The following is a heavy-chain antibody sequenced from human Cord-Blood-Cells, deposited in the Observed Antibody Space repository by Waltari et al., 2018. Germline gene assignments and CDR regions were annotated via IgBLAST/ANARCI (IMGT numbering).Heavy chain of an antibody. CDR2: INPNSGGT. V-gene: IGHV1-2*02. Sequence: VQLVQSGAEAKKPGASVKASCKASGYTFTDYYMPWVRPAPGQGLAWMGWINPNSGGTNYAQKFQGRVTMTRDTSIRTAYMELSRLRSDDTAVYYCARPTMVRGVIDAFDIWGQGTMVTVSS. D-gene: IGHD3-10*01. J-gene: IGHJ3*02. CDR3: ARPTMVRGVIDAFDI. CDR1: GYTFTDYY.